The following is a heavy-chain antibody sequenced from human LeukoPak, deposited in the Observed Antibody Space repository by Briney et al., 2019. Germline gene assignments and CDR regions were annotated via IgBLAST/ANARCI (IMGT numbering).Heavy chain of an antibody. J-gene: IGHJ4*02. CDR3: AKDTGYYYDSSNYWN. CDR1: GFTFDDYA. Sequence: GGSLGLSCAASGFTFDDYAMHWVRQAPGKGLEWVSGISWNSGSIGYADSVKGRFTISRDNAKNSLYLQMNSLRAEDTALYYCAKDTGYYYDSSNYWNWGQGTLVTVSS. V-gene: IGHV3-9*01. D-gene: IGHD3-22*01. CDR2: ISWNSGSI.